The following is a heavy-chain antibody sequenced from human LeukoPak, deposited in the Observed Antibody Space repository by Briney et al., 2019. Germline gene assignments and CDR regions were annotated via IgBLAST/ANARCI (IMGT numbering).Heavy chain of an antibody. CDR2: VYYSGST. Sequence: SKTLSLTCNISAGSIRNYYWTWFRQPPGKGLEWIGYVYYSGSTNYNPSLKSRVTISMDTSKNQFSLKLSSVTAADTAIYYCARETLEGKFDPWGQGILVTVSS. CDR3: ARETLEGKFDP. J-gene: IGHJ5*02. CDR1: AGSIRNYY. V-gene: IGHV4-59*01. D-gene: IGHD1-1*01.